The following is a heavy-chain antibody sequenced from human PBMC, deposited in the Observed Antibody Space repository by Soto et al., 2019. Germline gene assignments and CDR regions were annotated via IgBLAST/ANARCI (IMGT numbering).Heavy chain of an antibody. CDR2: IYWDGDR. CDR3: AHRVPYNSYWDVGWFDP. CDR1: GFSLTSSGVG. D-gene: IGHD1-20*01. J-gene: IGHJ5*02. Sequence: QITLKESGPTLVEPTQTLTLTCSFSGFSLTSSGVGVGWLRQAPGKALECLGIIYWDGDRRYNPSLRERLTITKDTSKNQMVITMTYMEPVDTATYYCAHRVPYNSYWDVGWFDPWGQETLVTVS. V-gene: IGHV2-5*02.